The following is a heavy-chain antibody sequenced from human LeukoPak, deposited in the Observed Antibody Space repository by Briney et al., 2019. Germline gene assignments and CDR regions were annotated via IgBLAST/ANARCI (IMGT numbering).Heavy chain of an antibody. Sequence: PGGSLRLSCAASGFTSSSYSMNWVRQAPGKGLEWVSSISSSSSYIYYADSVKGRFTISRDNAKNSLYLQMNSLRAEDTAVYYCARDLAAAAAGHFYYYYGMDVWGQGTTVTVSS. D-gene: IGHD6-13*01. CDR3: ARDLAAAAAGHFYYYYGMDV. J-gene: IGHJ6*02. CDR2: ISSSSSYI. V-gene: IGHV3-21*01. CDR1: GFTSSSYS.